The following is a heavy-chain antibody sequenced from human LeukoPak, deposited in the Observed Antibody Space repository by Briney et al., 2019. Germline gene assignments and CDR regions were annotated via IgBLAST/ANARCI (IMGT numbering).Heavy chain of an antibody. D-gene: IGHD6-19*01. Sequence: SETLSLTCTVSGGSISSGGYYWSWIRQPPGKGLEWIGDIYYSGSTNYNPSLKSRVTISVDTSKNQFSLKLSSVTAADTAVYYCARGEGRSGWYFSVYWGQGTLVTVSS. V-gene: IGHV4-61*08. CDR2: IYYSGST. CDR3: ARGEGRSGWYFSVY. J-gene: IGHJ4*02. CDR1: GGSISSGGYY.